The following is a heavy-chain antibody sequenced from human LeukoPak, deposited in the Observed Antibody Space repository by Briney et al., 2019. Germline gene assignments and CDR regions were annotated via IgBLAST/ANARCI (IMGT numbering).Heavy chain of an antibody. V-gene: IGHV3-48*01. CDR3: ASELGWFGEFDY. CDR2: ISSSSSTI. CDR1: GFTFSSYS. J-gene: IGHJ4*02. Sequence: GGSLRLSCAASGFTFSSYSMNWVRQAPGKRLEWVSYISSSSSTIYYADSVKVRFTISRDNAKNSLYLQMNSLRAEDTAVYFCASELGWFGEFDYWGQGTLVTVPS. D-gene: IGHD3-10*01.